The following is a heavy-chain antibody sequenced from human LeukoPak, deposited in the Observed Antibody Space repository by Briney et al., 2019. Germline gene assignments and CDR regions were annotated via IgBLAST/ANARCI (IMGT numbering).Heavy chain of an antibody. CDR3: ASSSPRGGNSLGSH. V-gene: IGHV1-2*02. CDR2: INPNSGGT. Sequence: ASVKVSCKASGYTFNGYYKHWVRQAPGQGLEWMGWINPNSGGTNYAQKFQGRVTMTRDTSISTAYMELRSLRSDDTAVYYCASSSPRGGNSLGSHWGQGTLVTVSS. D-gene: IGHD4-23*01. J-gene: IGHJ4*02. CDR1: GYTFNGYY.